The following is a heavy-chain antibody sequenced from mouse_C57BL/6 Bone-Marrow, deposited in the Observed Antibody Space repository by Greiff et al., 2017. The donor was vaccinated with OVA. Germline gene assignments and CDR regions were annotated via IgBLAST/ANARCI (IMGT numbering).Heavy chain of an antibody. J-gene: IGHJ4*01. CDR3: ARHEENYGSSYDYYAMDY. D-gene: IGHD1-1*01. V-gene: IGHV1-62-2*01. CDR2: FYPGSGSI. Sequence: QVQLQQSGAELVKPGASVKLSCKASGYTFTEYTIHWVKQRSGQGLEWIGWFYPGSGSIKYNEKFKDKATLTADKSSSTVYMELSRLTSEDSAVYVCARHEENYGSSYDYYAMDYWGQGTSVTVSS. CDR1: GYTFTEYT.